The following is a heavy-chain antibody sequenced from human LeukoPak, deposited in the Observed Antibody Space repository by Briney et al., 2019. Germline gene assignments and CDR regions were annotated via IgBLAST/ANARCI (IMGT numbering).Heavy chain of an antibody. V-gene: IGHV4-38-2*02. CDR3: ARTGAGWSVFDY. CDR2: IYHSGST. D-gene: IGHD1-1*01. J-gene: IGHJ4*02. Sequence: SETLSLTCTVSVYSISSGYYWGWIRQPPGKGLEWIGSIYHSGSTYYNPSLKSRVTISVDTSKNQFSLKLSSVTAADTAVYYCARTGAGWSVFDYWGQGTLVTVSS. CDR1: VYSISSGYY.